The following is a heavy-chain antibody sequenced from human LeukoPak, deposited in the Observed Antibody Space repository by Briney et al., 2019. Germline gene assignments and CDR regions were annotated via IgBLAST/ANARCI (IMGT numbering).Heavy chain of an antibody. CDR3: ARVIRAAPGKGYFDY. CDR1: GFTFSSYA. V-gene: IGHV3-23*01. J-gene: IGHJ4*02. D-gene: IGHD6-13*01. Sequence: PGGSLRLSCAASGFTFSSYAMSWVRQAPGKGLEWASSISGSGGSTYHADSVKGRFTISRDSSKNTLYLQVNSLRAEDTAIYYCARVIRAAPGKGYFDYWGQGTLVTVSS. CDR2: ISGSGGST.